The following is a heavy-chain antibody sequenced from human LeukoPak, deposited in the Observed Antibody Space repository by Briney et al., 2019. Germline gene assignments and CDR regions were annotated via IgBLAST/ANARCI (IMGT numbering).Heavy chain of an antibody. Sequence: GASVKVSCKSSGGTFTNNYAISWVRQAPGQGLEWMGGIVPLLGTANSAHRFQGRVTFTADNSTHTDYMELSSLRSEDTAIYYCARGDFDDDHGDYRTLQYWSQGTLIIVS. CDR2: IVPLLGTA. D-gene: IGHD4-17*01. CDR1: GGTFTNNYA. J-gene: IGHJ4*02. V-gene: IGHV1-69*10. CDR3: ARGDFDDDHGDYRTLQY.